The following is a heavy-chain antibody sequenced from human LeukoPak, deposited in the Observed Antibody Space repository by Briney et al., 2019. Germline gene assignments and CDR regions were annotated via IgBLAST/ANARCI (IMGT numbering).Heavy chain of an antibody. D-gene: IGHD3-9*01. V-gene: IGHV3-23*01. Sequence: GGSLRLSCAASGFTFSSYGMSWVRQAPGKGLEWVSAISGSGGSTYYADSVKGRFTISRDNSKNTLYLQMNSLRSEDTAVYYCARRRYYDILTGYYTLDYWGQGTLVTVSS. CDR3: ARRRYYDILTGYYTLDY. CDR2: ISGSGGST. CDR1: GFTFSSYG. J-gene: IGHJ4*02.